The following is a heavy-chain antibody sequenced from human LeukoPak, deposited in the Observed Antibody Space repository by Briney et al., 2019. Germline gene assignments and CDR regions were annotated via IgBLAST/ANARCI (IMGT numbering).Heavy chain of an antibody. CDR3: ATDSDPLSGSYVHYYYMDV. CDR2: MNPNSGNT. Sequence: ASVKVSCKASGYTFTSYDINWVRQATGQGLEWMGWMNPNSGNTGYAQKFQGRVTMTEDTSTDTAYMELSSLRSEDTAVYYCATDSDPLSGSYVHYYYMDVWGKGTTVTVSS. D-gene: IGHD1-26*01. CDR1: GYTFTSYD. J-gene: IGHJ6*03. V-gene: IGHV1-8*02.